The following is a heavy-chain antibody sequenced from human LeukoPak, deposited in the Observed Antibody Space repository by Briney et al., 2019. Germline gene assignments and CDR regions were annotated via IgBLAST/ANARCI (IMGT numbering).Heavy chain of an antibody. V-gene: IGHV3-72*01. Sequence: PGGSLRLSCAASGFTFTAHYMDWVRQAPGKGLEWVGRITNKPESYSTQYAASVKGRFTISRDDSKNSLYLQMNSLKIEDTAVYYCARDWATALDYWGQGTLVTVSS. CDR3: ARDWATALDY. J-gene: IGHJ4*02. D-gene: IGHD1-26*01. CDR1: GFTFTAHY. CDR2: ITNKPESYST.